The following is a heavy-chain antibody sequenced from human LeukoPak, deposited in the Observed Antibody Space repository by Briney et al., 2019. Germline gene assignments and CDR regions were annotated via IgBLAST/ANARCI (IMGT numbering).Heavy chain of an antibody. CDR1: GFTFDDYA. V-gene: IGHV3-9*01. D-gene: IGHD3-10*01. Sequence: GGSLRLSCAASGFTFDDYAMHWVRQAPGKGLEWVSGISWNSGSIGYADSVKGRFTISRDNAKNSLYLQMNSLRAEDTAVYYCARVSGYYWDWGQGTLVTVSS. CDR2: ISWNSGSI. CDR3: ARVSGYYWD. J-gene: IGHJ4*02.